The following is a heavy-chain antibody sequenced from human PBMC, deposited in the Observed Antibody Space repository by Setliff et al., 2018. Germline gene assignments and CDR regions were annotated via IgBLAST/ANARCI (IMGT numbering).Heavy chain of an antibody. J-gene: IGHJ4*02. D-gene: IGHD6-13*01. CDR3: ARGRIAAALYYFDY. CDR2: INHSGST. CDR1: GGSFSGYY. V-gene: IGHV4-34*01. Sequence: PSETLSLTCAVYGGSFSGYYWSWIRQPPGKGLEWSGEINHSGSTNYNPSLKSRVTISVDRSKNQFSLKLSSVTAADTAVYYCARGRIAAALYYFDYWGQGTLVTVAS.